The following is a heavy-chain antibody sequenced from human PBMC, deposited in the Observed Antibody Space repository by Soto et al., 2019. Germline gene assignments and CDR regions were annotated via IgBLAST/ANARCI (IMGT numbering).Heavy chain of an antibody. V-gene: IGHV1-24*01. J-gene: IGHJ4*02. Sequence: ASVKVSCKVSGYTLTGLSMHWVRQAPGKGLEWMGGFDPEDGETIYAQKFQGRVTMTEDTSTDTAYMELSSLRSEDTAVYYCATSDGAIVGATRWALDYWGQGTLVTVSS. CDR3: ATSDGAIVGATRWALDY. CDR1: GYTLTGLS. CDR2: FDPEDGET. D-gene: IGHD1-26*01.